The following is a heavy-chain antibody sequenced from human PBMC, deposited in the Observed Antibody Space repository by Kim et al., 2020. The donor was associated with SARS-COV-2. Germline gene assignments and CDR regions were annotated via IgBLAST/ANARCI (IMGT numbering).Heavy chain of an antibody. D-gene: IGHD5-18*01. J-gene: IGHJ6*02. Sequence: AEPVKGQLTIPRDNSKNTLYLQMNSLRAEDTAVYYCATQAMVYYYGMDGWGQGTTVTVSS. V-gene: IGHV3-33*01. CDR3: ATQAMVYYYGMDG.